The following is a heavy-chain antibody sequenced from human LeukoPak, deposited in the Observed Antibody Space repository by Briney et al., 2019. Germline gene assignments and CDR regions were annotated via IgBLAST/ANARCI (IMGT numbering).Heavy chain of an antibody. J-gene: IGHJ5*02. V-gene: IGHV4-34*01. Sequence: PSETLSLTCAVYGGSFSGYYWSWIRQPPGKGLEWIGEINHSGSTNYNPSLKSRVTISVDTSKNQFSLKLSSVTAADTAVYYCARGKGGYCSSTSCYARWFDPWGQGTLVTVSS. D-gene: IGHD2-2*01. CDR2: INHSGST. CDR3: ARGKGGYCSSTSCYARWFDP. CDR1: GGSFSGYY.